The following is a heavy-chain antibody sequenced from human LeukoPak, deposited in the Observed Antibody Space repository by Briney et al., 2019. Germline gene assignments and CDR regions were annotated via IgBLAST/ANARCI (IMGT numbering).Heavy chain of an antibody. J-gene: IGHJ6*02. CDR3: ARDGYSNYGPPHYGMDV. D-gene: IGHD4-4*01. CDR1: GYTFTKFY. Sequence: ASVKVSCKASGYTFTKFYVHWVRQAPGQGLEWMGWISAYNGNTNYAQKLQGRVTMTTDTSTSTAYMELRSLRSDDTAVYYCARDGYSNYGPPHYGMDVWGQGTTVTVSS. CDR2: ISAYNGNT. V-gene: IGHV1-18*01.